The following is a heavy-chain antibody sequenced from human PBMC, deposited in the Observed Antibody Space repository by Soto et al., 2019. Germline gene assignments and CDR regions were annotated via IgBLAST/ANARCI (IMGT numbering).Heavy chain of an antibody. J-gene: IGHJ5*02. Sequence: QVQRVQSGAEVKKPGASVKISCKASGHTFTGYYIHWVRQSPGQGLEWMGWINHNSGGTDYGQKFQGRVTMTSDTANTTVYMELKRLRPAATAAYYCDRGKAIDATTHDWFDPWGQGTLVTVSS. CDR1: GHTFTGYY. V-gene: IGHV1-2*02. CDR3: DRGKAIDATTHDWFDP. CDR2: INHNSGGT. D-gene: IGHD1-1*01.